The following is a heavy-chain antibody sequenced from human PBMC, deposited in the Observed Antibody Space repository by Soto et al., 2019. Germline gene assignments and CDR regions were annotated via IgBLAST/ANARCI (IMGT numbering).Heavy chain of an antibody. CDR3: ARDRILRYFDWLAPILDAFDI. D-gene: IGHD3-9*01. V-gene: IGHV1-46*01. Sequence: ASVKVSCKASGYTFTSYGISWVRQAPGQGLEWMGWINPSGGSTSYAQKFQGRVTMTRDTSTSTVYMELSSLRSEDTAVYYCARDRILRYFDWLAPILDAFDIWGQGTMVTVPS. CDR2: INPSGGST. J-gene: IGHJ3*02. CDR1: GYTFTSYG.